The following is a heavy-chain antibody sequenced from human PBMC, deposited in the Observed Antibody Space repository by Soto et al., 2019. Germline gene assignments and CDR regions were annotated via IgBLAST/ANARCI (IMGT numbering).Heavy chain of an antibody. D-gene: IGHD3-16*01. J-gene: IGHJ4*02. CDR1: GFTVSNNY. CDR2: IYSGGTT. Sequence: GSLRLSCAASGFTVSNNYMGWVRQAPGRGLECVSVIYSGGTTDYAVSVKGRFTISRDNSKNTLSLQMNSLRAEDTAFYYCARSWGFLDYWGQGTLVTVSS. CDR3: ARSWGFLDY. V-gene: IGHV3-53*01.